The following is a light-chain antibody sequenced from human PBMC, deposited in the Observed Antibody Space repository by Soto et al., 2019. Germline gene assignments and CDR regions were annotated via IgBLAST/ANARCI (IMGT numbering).Light chain of an antibody. J-gene: IGKJ1*01. CDR3: MDATHGPQT. CDR2: QVS. V-gene: IGKV2-30*01. CDR1: QSLVYSDGNTY. Sequence: DVVMTQSPLSLPVTPGQPASISCRSSQSLVYSDGNTYLAWIQQRPGQSPRRLIYQVSNRDSGVPDRFSGSGLGTDFTLKISRVEADDVGVYYCMDATHGPQTFGQGTKVE.